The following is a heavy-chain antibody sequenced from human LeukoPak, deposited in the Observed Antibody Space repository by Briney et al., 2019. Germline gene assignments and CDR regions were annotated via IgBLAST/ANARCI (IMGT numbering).Heavy chain of an antibody. J-gene: IGHJ5*02. CDR3: ARFLIAVAGSGGNWFDP. D-gene: IGHD6-19*01. CDR1: GGPISSYY. V-gene: IGHV4-59*01. Sequence: SETLSLTCTVSGGPISSYYWSWIRQPPGKGLEWIGYIYYSGSTNYNPSLKSRVTISVDTSKNQFSLKLSSVTAADTAVYYCARFLIAVAGSGGNWFDPWGQGTLVTVSS. CDR2: IYYSGST.